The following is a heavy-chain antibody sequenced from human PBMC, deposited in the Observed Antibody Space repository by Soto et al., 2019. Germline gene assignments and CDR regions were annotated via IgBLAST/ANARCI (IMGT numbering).Heavy chain of an antibody. D-gene: IGHD3-10*01. J-gene: IGHJ6*02. V-gene: IGHV3-48*02. CDR1: GFTFSSYS. Sequence: PGGSLRLSCAASGFTFSSYSMNWVRQAPGKGLEWVSYISSSSSTIYYADSVKGRFTISRDNAKNSLYLQMNSLRDEDTAVYYCARDYSFGEPVSSHPFYYYYGMDVWGQGTTVTVSS. CDR3: ARDYSFGEPVSSHPFYYYYGMDV. CDR2: ISSSSSTI.